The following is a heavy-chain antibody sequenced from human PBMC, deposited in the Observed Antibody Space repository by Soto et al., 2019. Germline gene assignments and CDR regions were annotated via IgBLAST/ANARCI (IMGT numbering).Heavy chain of an antibody. CDR3: AKDRLYKSVAVTRIDY. V-gene: IGHV3-30*18. Sequence: GGSLSLSCAASGFTFSSYGMHWVRQAPGKGLEWVAIISFDGSNKFYADSVKGRFTISRDNSKNTLSLQMNSLRTEDTAVYYCAKDRLYKSVAVTRIDYWGQGTLVTVSS. D-gene: IGHD6-19*01. CDR1: GFTFSSYG. J-gene: IGHJ4*02. CDR2: ISFDGSNK.